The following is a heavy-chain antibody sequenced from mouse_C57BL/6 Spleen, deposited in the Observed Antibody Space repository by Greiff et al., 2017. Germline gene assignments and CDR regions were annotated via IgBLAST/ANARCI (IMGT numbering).Heavy chain of an antibody. V-gene: IGHV1-81*01. CDR3: ARPAAQAWFAY. CDR2: IYPRSGNT. J-gene: IGHJ3*01. Sequence: QVQLQQSGAELARPGASVKLSCKASGYTFTSYGISWVKQRTGQGLEWIGEIYPRSGNTYYNEKFKGKATLTADKSSSTAYMELRSLTSEDSAVYFCARPAAQAWFAYWGQGTLVTVSA. D-gene: IGHD3-2*02. CDR1: GYTFTSYG.